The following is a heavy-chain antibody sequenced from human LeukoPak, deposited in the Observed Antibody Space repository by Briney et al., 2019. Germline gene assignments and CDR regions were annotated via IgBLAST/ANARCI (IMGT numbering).Heavy chain of an antibody. CDR1: GGSISAYY. CDR2: IYSSGST. D-gene: IGHD2/OR15-2a*01. J-gene: IGHJ5*02. V-gene: IGHV4-4*07. CDR3: ARNKYWFDP. Sequence: SDTLSLTYTVSGGSISAYYWLWTPHPAAKALEWIGHIYSSGSTNYNPSLKSRVTMSVDTSNNQFSLKLSSVTAADTAVYYCARNKYWFDPWGQGTLVTVSS.